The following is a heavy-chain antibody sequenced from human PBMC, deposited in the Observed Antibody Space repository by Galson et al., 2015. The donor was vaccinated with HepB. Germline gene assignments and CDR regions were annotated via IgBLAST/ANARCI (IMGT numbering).Heavy chain of an antibody. CDR1: GGSISSYY. V-gene: IGHV4-59*08. D-gene: IGHD7-27*01. CDR2: IYYSGST. Sequence: LSLTCTVSGGSISSYYWSWIRQPPGKGLEWIGYIYYSGSTNYNPSLKSRVTISVDTSKNQFSLKLSSVTAADTAVYYCARQSTGDKLPAGAFDIWGQGTMVTVSS. J-gene: IGHJ3*02. CDR3: ARQSTGDKLPAGAFDI.